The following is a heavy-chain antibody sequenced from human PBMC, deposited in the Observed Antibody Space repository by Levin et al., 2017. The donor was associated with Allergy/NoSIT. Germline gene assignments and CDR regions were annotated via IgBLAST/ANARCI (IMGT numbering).Heavy chain of an antibody. CDR3: ARETGRTTVLGEVDV. Sequence: GESLKISCAASGFTFSTYSMNWVRPAPGKGLEWVSSIGISSSYIHYADSLKGRFTVSRDNAKTSLYLQMNSLRVEDTAVYYCARETGRTTVLGEVDVWGKGTTVTVSS. V-gene: IGHV3-21*01. D-gene: IGHD4-17*01. CDR1: GFTFSTYS. J-gene: IGHJ6*04. CDR2: IGISSSYI.